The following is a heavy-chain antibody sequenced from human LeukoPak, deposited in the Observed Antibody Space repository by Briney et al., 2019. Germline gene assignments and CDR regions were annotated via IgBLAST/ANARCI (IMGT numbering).Heavy chain of an antibody. D-gene: IGHD3-10*01. Sequence: GASVKVSCKASGGTFSSYAISWVRQAPGQGLEWMGRIIPIFGIANYAQKFQGRVTITADKSTSTAYMELGSLRSEDTAVYYCASHYGSGTPGYGMDVWGQGTTVTVSS. CDR2: IIPIFGIA. CDR3: ASHYGSGTPGYGMDV. CDR1: GGTFSSYA. J-gene: IGHJ6*02. V-gene: IGHV1-69*04.